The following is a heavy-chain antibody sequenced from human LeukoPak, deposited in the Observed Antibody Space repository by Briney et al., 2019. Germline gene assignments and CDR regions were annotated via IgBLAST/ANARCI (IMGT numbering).Heavy chain of an antibody. Sequence: GGSLRLSCAASGFTVSSNYMSWVRQAPGKGLEWVSVIYSGGSTYYADSVKGRFTISRDNSKNTLYLQMNSLRAEDTAVYYCARVAVAGPAEWFDPWGQGTLVTVSS. V-gene: IGHV3-53*01. CDR2: IYSGGST. D-gene: IGHD6-19*01. CDR1: GFTVSSNY. J-gene: IGHJ5*02. CDR3: ARVAVAGPAEWFDP.